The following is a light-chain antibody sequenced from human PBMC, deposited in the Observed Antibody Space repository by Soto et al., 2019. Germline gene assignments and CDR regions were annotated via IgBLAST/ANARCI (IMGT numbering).Light chain of an antibody. CDR3: HQGYRSPYT. J-gene: IGKJ5*01. CDR2: GAS. Sequence: IQLTQSPSSLSASVGDRVTITCRASQTISNFLNWYQHKPGKAPSLLIYGASSLFSGVPSRFSGSGSGTDFTLTISRLQPEDFATYYCHQGYRSPYTFGQGTRLEIK. V-gene: IGKV1-39*01. CDR1: QTISNF.